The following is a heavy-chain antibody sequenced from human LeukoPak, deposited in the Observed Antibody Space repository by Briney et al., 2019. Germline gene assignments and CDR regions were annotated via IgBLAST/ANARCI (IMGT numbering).Heavy chain of an antibody. V-gene: IGHV3-73*01. J-gene: IGHJ4*02. CDR1: GFTFSGCA. Sequence: GGSLRLSCAASGFTFSGCAVHWVRKAPGKGLGGVGRIGSKAFDYATVYAASVEGRFTISRDDSKHTAFLQMNSLKTEDTAVYYCTRHLDGIAAYDYWGQGSLVTVSS. D-gene: IGHD6-13*01. CDR3: TRHLDGIAAYDY. CDR2: IGSKAFDYAT.